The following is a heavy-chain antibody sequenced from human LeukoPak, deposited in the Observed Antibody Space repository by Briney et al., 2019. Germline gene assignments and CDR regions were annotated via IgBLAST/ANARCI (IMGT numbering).Heavy chain of an antibody. Sequence: SETLSLTCTVSGDSISSYFWSWIRQPPGKGLEWIGYFYHSGNLNYNPSLKSRANMSVDTSKNHFSLKLSSVTAADTAVYYCARHDSGGRAFDIWGQGTMVTVSS. CDR3: ARHDSGGRAFDI. J-gene: IGHJ3*02. V-gene: IGHV4-59*08. D-gene: IGHD3-10*01. CDR2: FYHSGNL. CDR1: GDSISSYF.